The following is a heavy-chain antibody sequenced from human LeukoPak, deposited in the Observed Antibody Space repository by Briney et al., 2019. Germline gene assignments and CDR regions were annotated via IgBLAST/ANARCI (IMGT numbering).Heavy chain of an antibody. CDR2: INAYNGNT. V-gene: IGHV1-18*01. D-gene: IGHD3-22*01. Sequence: ASVKVSCKASGYTFTSYGISWVRQAPGQGLEWMGWINAYNGNTKYAQKLQGRVTMTTDTSTSTAYMELRSLRSDDTAVYYCAREGASPYYDSSGYYHYFDYWGQGTLVTVSS. J-gene: IGHJ4*02. CDR3: AREGASPYYDSSGYYHYFDY. CDR1: GYTFTSYG.